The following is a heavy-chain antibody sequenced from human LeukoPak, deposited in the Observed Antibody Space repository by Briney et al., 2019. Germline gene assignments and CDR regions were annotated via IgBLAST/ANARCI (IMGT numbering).Heavy chain of an antibody. CDR3: ARAWEMEILNWFDP. V-gene: IGHV3-48*03. Sequence: GGSLRLSCVASGFTFSSYQMKWVRQAPGKGLEWVSYISSSGSTIYYADSVKGRFTISRDNAKNSLYLQMNSLRAEDTAVYYCARAWEMEILNWFDPWGQGTLVTVSS. CDR2: ISSSGSTI. CDR1: GFTFSSYQ. D-gene: IGHD1-26*01. J-gene: IGHJ5*02.